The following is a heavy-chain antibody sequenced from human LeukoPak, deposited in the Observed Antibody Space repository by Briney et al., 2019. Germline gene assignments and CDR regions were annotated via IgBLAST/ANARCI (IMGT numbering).Heavy chain of an antibody. CDR1: GYTFTSYY. J-gene: IGHJ4*02. Sequence: GASVKVSCKASGYTFTSYYMHWVRQAPGQGLEWMGIVNPSGGSTSYAQKFQGRVTMTRDTSTSTVYMELSSLRSEDTAVYYCARDPSSLEYFDYWGQGTLVTVSS. V-gene: IGHV1-46*01. CDR2: VNPSGGST. D-gene: IGHD6-13*01. CDR3: ARDPSSLEYFDY.